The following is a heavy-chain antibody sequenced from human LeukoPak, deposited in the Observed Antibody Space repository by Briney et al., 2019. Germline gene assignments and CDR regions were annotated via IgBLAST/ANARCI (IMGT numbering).Heavy chain of an antibody. Sequence: AAVKVSCKASGYTFTSYGISWVRQAPGQGLEWMGWISAYKGNTNYAQKLQGRVTITTDTSTSTAYMEARSLKSDDTAVYYCARSRSPVDLQHYWGGARQATVSS. CDR2: ISAYKGNT. CDR1: GYTFTSYG. CDR3: ARSRSPVDLQHY. V-gene: IGHV1-18*01. J-gene: IGHJ4*02. D-gene: IGHD5-12*01.